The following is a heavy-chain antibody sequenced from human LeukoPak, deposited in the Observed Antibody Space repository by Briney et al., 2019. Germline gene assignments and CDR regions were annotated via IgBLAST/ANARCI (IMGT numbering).Heavy chain of an antibody. D-gene: IGHD6-19*01. Sequence: GGSLRLSCAASGFTVSSNYMSWGRQAPGKGLEWGSVIYSGGSTYYADSVKGRFTISRDNSKNTLYLQMNSLRAEDTAVYYCARDPGYSSGWGYFDYWGQGTLVTVSS. J-gene: IGHJ4*02. CDR1: GFTVSSNY. CDR2: IYSGGST. CDR3: ARDPGYSSGWGYFDY. V-gene: IGHV3-53*01.